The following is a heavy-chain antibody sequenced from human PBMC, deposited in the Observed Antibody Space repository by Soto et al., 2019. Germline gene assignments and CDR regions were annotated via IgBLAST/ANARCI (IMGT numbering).Heavy chain of an antibody. J-gene: IGHJ6*02. CDR3: ARIKWGLNYYNGMDV. Sequence: ASVNVSCKPSGYSFSDYFIQWVRQAPGQGLEWVAWINPKTAATNYAKKFQGRVSVTWDTSSTTAYMELTSLRPDDTAVYYCARIKWGLNYYNGMDVWGQGTTVTV. CDR2: INPKTAAT. D-gene: IGHD1-26*01. CDR1: GYSFSDYF. V-gene: IGHV1-2*02.